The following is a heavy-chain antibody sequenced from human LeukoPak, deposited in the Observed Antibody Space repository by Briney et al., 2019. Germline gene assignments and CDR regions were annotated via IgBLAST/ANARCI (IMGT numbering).Heavy chain of an antibody. V-gene: IGHV3-64*01. J-gene: IGHJ6*03. Sequence: GGSLRLSCAASGFTFSNAWMSWVRQAPGKGLEYVSAISSNGGSTYYANSVKGRFTISRDNSKNTLYLQMGSLRAEDMAVYYCARVSLHNIVVVPAAMGYMDVWGKGTTVTVSS. D-gene: IGHD2-2*01. CDR1: GFTFSNAW. CDR3: ARVSLHNIVVVPAAMGYMDV. CDR2: ISSNGGST.